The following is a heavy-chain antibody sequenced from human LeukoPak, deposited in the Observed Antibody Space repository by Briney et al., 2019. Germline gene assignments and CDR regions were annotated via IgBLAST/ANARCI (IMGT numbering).Heavy chain of an antibody. J-gene: IGHJ3*02. V-gene: IGHV1-2*02. Sequence: ASVKVSCKASGYTFTGYYMQWVRQAPGQGLEWVGWINPNSGGTNYAQKFQGRVTMTRDTSISTAYIELSRLRSDDTAVYYCAELLPYCSSTSCYKGAFDIWGQGTMVTVSA. D-gene: IGHD2-2*02. CDR3: AELLPYCSSTSCYKGAFDI. CDR2: INPNSGGT. CDR1: GYTFTGYY.